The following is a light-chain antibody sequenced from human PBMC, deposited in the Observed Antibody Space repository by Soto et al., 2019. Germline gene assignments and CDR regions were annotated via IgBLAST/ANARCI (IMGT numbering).Light chain of an antibody. J-gene: IGKJ1*01. CDR2: GAS. V-gene: IGKV3-20*01. CDR1: QSVRSSY. CDR3: QQYGSSPRT. Sequence: EIVLTKSPGTLSLSPGERATLSCRASQSVRSSYLAWYQQKPGQAPRLLIYGASSRATGIPDRFSGSGSGTDFTLTISRLEPEDFAVYYCQQYGSSPRTFGQGTKVEIK.